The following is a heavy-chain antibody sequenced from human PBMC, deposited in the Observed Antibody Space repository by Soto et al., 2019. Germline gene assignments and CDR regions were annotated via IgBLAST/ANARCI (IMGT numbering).Heavy chain of an antibody. D-gene: IGHD3-3*02. Sequence: ASVKVSCKASGYTFTSYAMHWVRQAPGQRLEWMGWINAGNGNTKYSQKFQGRVTITRDTSASTAYMELSSLRSEDTAVYYCARGRIFRGYYYYGMDVWGQGTTVTVS. CDR1: GYTFTSYA. CDR3: ARGRIFRGYYYYGMDV. CDR2: INAGNGNT. V-gene: IGHV1-3*01. J-gene: IGHJ6*02.